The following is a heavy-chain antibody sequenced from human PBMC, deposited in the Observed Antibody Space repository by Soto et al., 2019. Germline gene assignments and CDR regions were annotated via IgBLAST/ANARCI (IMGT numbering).Heavy chain of an antibody. Sequence: PGGSLRLSCAASGFTFSTYGIHWVRQAPGKGLEWVALISYDGNHKYYADSVKGRFTVSRDNAKNSLYLQMNSLRAEDTAVYYCARGGPSSKWLDPWGQGIQVTVSS. V-gene: IGHV3-33*01. J-gene: IGHJ5*02. CDR1: GFTFSTYG. CDR3: ARGGPSSKWLDP. CDR2: ISYDGNHK.